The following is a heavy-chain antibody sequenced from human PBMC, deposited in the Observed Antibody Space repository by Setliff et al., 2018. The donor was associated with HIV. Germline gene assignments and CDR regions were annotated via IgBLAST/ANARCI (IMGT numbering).Heavy chain of an antibody. D-gene: IGHD4-4*01. CDR1: GYTFTTYD. CDR2: MNPNSGTT. CDR3: ARGLRQNRSNSDVFDV. Sequence: ASVKVSCKASGYTFTTYDINWVRQATGQGLEWMGWMNPNSGTTGYAQKFKGRVTMTRNTSISTAYMELSSLTSEDTAVYFCARGLRQNRSNSDVFDVWGQGTVVTVSS. J-gene: IGHJ3*01. V-gene: IGHV1-8*02.